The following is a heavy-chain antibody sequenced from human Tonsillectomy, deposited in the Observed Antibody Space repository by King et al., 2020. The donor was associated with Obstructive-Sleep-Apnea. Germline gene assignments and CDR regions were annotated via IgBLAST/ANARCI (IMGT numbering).Heavy chain of an antibody. Sequence: VQLVESGGGLVKPVGSLRLSCAASGFTFTNAWMYWVRQAPGKGLEWVGRFKSNSDGATTDYAAPVKGRFTISRDDSENTLYLQMNSLKSEDTAVYYCTTQHDYSSLGRFYGMDVWGQGTTVTVSS. CDR3: TTQHDYSSLGRFYGMDV. CDR1: GFTFTNAW. J-gene: IGHJ6*02. CDR2: FKSNSDGATT. D-gene: IGHD4-11*01. V-gene: IGHV3-15*01.